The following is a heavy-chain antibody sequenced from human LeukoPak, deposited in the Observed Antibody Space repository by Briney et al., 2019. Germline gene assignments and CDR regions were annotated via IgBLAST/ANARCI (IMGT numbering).Heavy chain of an antibody. Sequence: PGGSLRLSYAASGFTFSSYGMSWVRQAPGKGLEWVSAISGSGGSTYYADSVKGRFTISRDNSKNTLYLQMNSLRAEDTAVYYCAKDRPRYNWNDSDYWGQGTLVTVSS. J-gene: IGHJ4*02. CDR2: ISGSGGST. CDR3: AKDRPRYNWNDSDY. V-gene: IGHV3-23*01. D-gene: IGHD1-1*01. CDR1: GFTFSSYG.